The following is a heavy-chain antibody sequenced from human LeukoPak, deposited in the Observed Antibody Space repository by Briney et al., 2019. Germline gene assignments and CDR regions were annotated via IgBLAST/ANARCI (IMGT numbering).Heavy chain of an antibody. CDR1: GFTFSNYA. J-gene: IGHJ4*02. Sequence: PGKSLRLSCAASGFTFSNYAMHWVRQAPGKGLEWVSLISSGGTYEYYADSVKGRFTISRDNSKKTLYLQLNSLRAEDTAVYYCARDSTYYYDSGSSGPHYFDNWGQGTLVTVSS. CDR3: ARDSTYYYDSGSSGPHYFDN. CDR2: ISSGGTYE. V-gene: IGHV3-30*01. D-gene: IGHD3-10*01.